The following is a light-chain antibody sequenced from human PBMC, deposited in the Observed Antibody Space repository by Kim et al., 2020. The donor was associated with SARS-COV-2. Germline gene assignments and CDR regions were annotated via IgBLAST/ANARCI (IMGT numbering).Light chain of an antibody. CDR2: EVT. Sequence: QSALTQPASVSGSPGQSITISCTGTNNDIGGYNYVSWYQQHPGKAPKLMIYEVTNRPSGISNRFSGSKSGNTASLTISGLRAEDEADYYCSSYTSNTTPFVFGSGTKVTVL. CDR3: SSYTSNTTPFV. CDR1: NNDIGGYNY. J-gene: IGLJ1*01. V-gene: IGLV2-14*01.